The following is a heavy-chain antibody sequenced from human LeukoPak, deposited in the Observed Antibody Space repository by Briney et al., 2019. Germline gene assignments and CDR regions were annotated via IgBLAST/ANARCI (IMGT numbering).Heavy chain of an antibody. Sequence: GGSLRLSCAASGFTFSSYGMHWVRQAPGKGLEWVAVIWYDGSNKYYADSVKGRFTISRDNSKNTLYLQMNSLRAEDTAVYYCARDQYYYDSSGSPYYYYGTDVWGQGTTVTVSS. J-gene: IGHJ6*02. CDR1: GFTFSSYG. D-gene: IGHD3-22*01. V-gene: IGHV3-33*01. CDR3: ARDQYYYDSSGSPYYYYGTDV. CDR2: IWYDGSNK.